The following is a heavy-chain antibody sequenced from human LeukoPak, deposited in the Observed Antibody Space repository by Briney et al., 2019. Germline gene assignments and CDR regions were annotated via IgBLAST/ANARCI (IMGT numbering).Heavy chain of an antibody. J-gene: IGHJ6*03. Sequence: SETLSLTCAVYGGSFSGYYWSWIRQPPGKGLEWIGEINHSGSTNYNPSLKSRVTISVDTSKNQFSLKLSSVTAADTAVYYCARHCYYYYMDVWGKGTTVTVSS. CDR2: INHSGST. CDR3: ARHCYYYYMDV. CDR1: GGSFSGYY. V-gene: IGHV4-34*01.